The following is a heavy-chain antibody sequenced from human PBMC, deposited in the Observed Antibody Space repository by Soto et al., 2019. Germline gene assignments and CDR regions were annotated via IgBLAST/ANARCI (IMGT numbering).Heavy chain of an antibody. D-gene: IGHD1-26*01. CDR2: IYYSGST. CDR1: GGSISSGGYY. Sequence: SETLSLTCTVSGGSISSGGYYWSWIRQHPGKGLEWIGYIYYSGSTYYNPSLKSRVTISVDTSKNQFSLKLSSVTAADTAVYYCARGGIVGATYFDYWGQGTLVTVSS. CDR3: ARGGIVGATYFDY. J-gene: IGHJ4*02. V-gene: IGHV4-31*03.